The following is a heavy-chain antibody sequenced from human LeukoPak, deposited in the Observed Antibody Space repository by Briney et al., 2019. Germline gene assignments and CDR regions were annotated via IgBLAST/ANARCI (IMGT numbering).Heavy chain of an antibody. CDR2: IYPGDSDT. CDR3: ARRQGCSSTSCPPDY. V-gene: IGHV5-51*01. J-gene: IGHJ4*02. CDR1: GYSFTTYW. Sequence: GESLKISFRGSGYSFTTYWIGWVRRMPGKGLEWMGIIYPGDSDTRYSPSFQGQVTISADKSINTAYLQWSSLKASDTAMYYCARRQGCSSTSCPPDYWGQGTLVTVSS. D-gene: IGHD2-2*01.